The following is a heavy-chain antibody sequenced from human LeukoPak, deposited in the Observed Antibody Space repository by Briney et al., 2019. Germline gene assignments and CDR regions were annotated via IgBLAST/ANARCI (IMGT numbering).Heavy chain of an antibody. J-gene: IGHJ4*02. Sequence: ASVKVSCKASGYTFTANFMHWVRRAPGQGLEWMGWINPNSGGTNYGKKFQGRVTMTRDTSISTAYMELSRLRSDDTAVYYCARVANYYDSSGYYLYYFDYWGQGTLVTVSS. CDR2: INPNSGGT. CDR1: GYTFTANF. V-gene: IGHV1-2*02. D-gene: IGHD3-22*01. CDR3: ARVANYYDSSGYYLYYFDY.